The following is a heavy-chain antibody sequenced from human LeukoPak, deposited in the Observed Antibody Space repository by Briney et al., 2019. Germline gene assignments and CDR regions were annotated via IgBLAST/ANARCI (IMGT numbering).Heavy chain of an antibody. CDR1: GYTFTGYY. J-gene: IGHJ4*02. CDR3: AREHHDYGSGSYHFDY. V-gene: IGHV1-18*04. Sequence: ASVKVSCKASGYTFTGYYMHWVRQAPGQGLEWTGWISAYNGSTNYAQKLQGRVTMTTDTSTSTAYMELRSLRSDDTAVYYCAREHHDYGSGSYHFDYWGQGTLVTVSS. D-gene: IGHD3-10*01. CDR2: ISAYNGST.